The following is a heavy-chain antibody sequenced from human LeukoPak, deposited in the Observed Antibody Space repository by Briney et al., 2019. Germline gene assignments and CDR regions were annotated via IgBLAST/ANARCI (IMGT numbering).Heavy chain of an antibody. J-gene: IGHJ4*02. Sequence: PGGSLRLSCAASGFTFSSYEMNWVRQAPGKGLEWVSYISSSVSTIYYADSVKGRFTISRDNAKNSLYLQMTSLRAEDTAVYYCARGSSGWYLYYCDYWGQGTLVTVSS. CDR2: ISSSVSTI. V-gene: IGHV3-48*03. CDR1: GFTFSSYE. D-gene: IGHD6-19*01. CDR3: ARGSSGWYLYYCDY.